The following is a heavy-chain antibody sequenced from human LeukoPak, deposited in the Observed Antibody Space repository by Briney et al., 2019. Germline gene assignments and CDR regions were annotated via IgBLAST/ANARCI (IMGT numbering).Heavy chain of an antibody. Sequence: SETLSLTCTVSGCSISSYYWGWIRQPPGKGLEWIGSIYYSGSTYYNPSLKSRVTISVDTSKNQFSLKLSSVTAADTAVYYCARSSNYYDSSGYWRVGGQGTLVTVSS. CDR2: IYYSGST. D-gene: IGHD3-22*01. V-gene: IGHV4-39*01. CDR3: ARSSNYYDSSGYWRV. J-gene: IGHJ4*02. CDR1: GCSISSYY.